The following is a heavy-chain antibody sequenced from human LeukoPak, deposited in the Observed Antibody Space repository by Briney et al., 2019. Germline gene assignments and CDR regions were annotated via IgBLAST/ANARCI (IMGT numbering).Heavy chain of an antibody. D-gene: IGHD3-3*01. CDR2: ISGSGGST. Sequence: GGSLRLSCAASGFTFSSYAMSWVRQAPGKGLEWVSAISGSGGSTYYADSVKGRFTISRDNSKNTLYLQMNSLRAEDTAVYYCAKGPITIFGVPPGFDYWGQGTLVTVSS. J-gene: IGHJ4*02. CDR3: AKGPITIFGVPPGFDY. V-gene: IGHV3-23*01. CDR1: GFTFSSYA.